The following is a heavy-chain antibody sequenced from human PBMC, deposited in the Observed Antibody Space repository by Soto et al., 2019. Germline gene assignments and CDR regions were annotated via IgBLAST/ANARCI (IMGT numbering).Heavy chain of an antibody. CDR3: AKDKGGWFDP. D-gene: IGHD3-16*01. Sequence: QVQLVESGGGVVQPGRSLRLSCAASGFTFSSYGMHWVRQAPGKGLEWVAVISYDGSNKYYADSVKGRFTISRDNSKNTRYLQMNSLRAEDTAVYYCAKDKGGWFDPWGQGTLVTVSS. V-gene: IGHV3-30*18. CDR2: ISYDGSNK. CDR1: GFTFSSYG. J-gene: IGHJ5*02.